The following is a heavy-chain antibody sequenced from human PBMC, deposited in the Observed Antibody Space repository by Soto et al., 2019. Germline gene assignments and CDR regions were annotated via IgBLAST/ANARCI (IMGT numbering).Heavy chain of an antibody. J-gene: IGHJ5*02. CDR3: ARDRWMSRANWFDP. CDR1: GGSISSYY. Sequence: SETLSLTCTVSGGSISSYYWSWIRQAPGKGLEWIGHISDSGTTNYNPSLGSRVTISVDTSRKSFSLKLSSVTAADTAVYFCARDRWMSRANWFDPWGPGTLVTVSS. D-gene: IGHD2-2*03. CDR2: ISDSGTT. V-gene: IGHV4-59*12.